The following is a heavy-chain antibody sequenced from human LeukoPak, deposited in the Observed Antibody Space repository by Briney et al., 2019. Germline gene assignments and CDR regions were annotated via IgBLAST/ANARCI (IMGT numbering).Heavy chain of an antibody. J-gene: IGHJ4*02. CDR1: GESFSGNY. D-gene: IGHD3-16*01. CDR2: ISHSGST. CDR3: ARIEPGRLGFDY. V-gene: IGHV4-34*01. Sequence: SETLSLTCAVYGESFSGNYWNWIRQPPGKGLEWIGEISHSGSTNYNPSLKSRVTISVDTSKNQFSLKLSSVTAADTAVHYCARIEPGRLGFDYWGQGTLVTVSS.